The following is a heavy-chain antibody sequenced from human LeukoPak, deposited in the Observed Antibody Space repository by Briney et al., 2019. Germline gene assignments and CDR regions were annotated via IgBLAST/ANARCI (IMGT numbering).Heavy chain of an antibody. CDR2: IYYTGST. Sequence: SETLSLTCTVSGGSVSSGYYYWSWIRQPPGKGLEWIGYIYYTGSTNYNPSLKSRVTISVDTSKNQFSLKLSSLTAADTAVYYCARAVYADYVGYWGQGTLVTVSS. CDR3: ARAVYADYVGY. J-gene: IGHJ4*02. CDR1: GGSVSSGYYY. D-gene: IGHD3-16*01. V-gene: IGHV4-61*01.